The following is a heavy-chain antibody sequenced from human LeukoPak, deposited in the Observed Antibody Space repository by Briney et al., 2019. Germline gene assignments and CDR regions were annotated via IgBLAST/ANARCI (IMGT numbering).Heavy chain of an antibody. CDR2: INHSGST. D-gene: IGHD6-13*01. CDR3: ARGRQGIFDY. V-gene: IGHV4-34*01. Sequence: SETLSLTCAVYGGSFSGYYWSWIRQPPGKGLEWIGEINHSGSTNYNPSLKSRVTISVDTSKNQFSLKLSSVTAADTAVYYCARGRQGIFDYWGQGILVTVSS. J-gene: IGHJ4*02. CDR1: GGSFSGYY.